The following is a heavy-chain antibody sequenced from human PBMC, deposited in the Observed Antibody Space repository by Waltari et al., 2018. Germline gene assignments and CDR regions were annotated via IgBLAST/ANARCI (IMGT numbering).Heavy chain of an antibody. J-gene: IGHJ4*02. CDR1: GFSFNSYS. Sequence: QVHLVESGGGVVQPGMSVRLSCEASGFSFNSYSMYWVRQAPGKGPEWVAGIAYDGSFRHYADFVKGRFSISRENVRRTLHLQMDSLRTEDTAVYYCARRVDYSDGRGFPNGYYFDSWGQGTLVTVSS. D-gene: IGHD3-22*01. CDR3: ARRVDYSDGRGFPNGYYFDS. CDR2: IAYDGSFR. V-gene: IGHV3-30*16.